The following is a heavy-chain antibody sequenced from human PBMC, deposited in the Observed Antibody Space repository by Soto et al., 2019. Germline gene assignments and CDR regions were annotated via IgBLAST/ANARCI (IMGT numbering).Heavy chain of an antibody. V-gene: IGHV1-18*01. D-gene: IGHD1-1*01. Sequence: QVHLVQSGAEVKKPGASVKVSCKGSGYAFTTYGITWVRQAPGQGLEWMGWISAHNGNTNYAQKLQGRVTVTRDTCTSTAYMELRSLRSDDTAVYYCARGRYGDYWGKGALVTVSS. CDR1: GYAFTTYG. J-gene: IGHJ4*02. CDR3: ARGRYGDY. CDR2: ISAHNGNT.